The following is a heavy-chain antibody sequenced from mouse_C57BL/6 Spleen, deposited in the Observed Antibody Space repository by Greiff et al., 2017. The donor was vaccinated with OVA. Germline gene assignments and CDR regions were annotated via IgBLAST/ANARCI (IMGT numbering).Heavy chain of an antibody. Sequence: DVKLVESGGDLVKPGGSLKLSCAASGFTFSSYGMSWVRQTPDKRLEWVATISSGGSYTYYPDSVKGRFTISRDNAKNNLYLQMSSLKSEDTAMYYCARHDAHFDYWGQGTTLTVSS. CDR3: ARHDAHFDY. CDR1: GFTFSSYG. V-gene: IGHV5-6*02. J-gene: IGHJ2*01. CDR2: ISSGGSYT.